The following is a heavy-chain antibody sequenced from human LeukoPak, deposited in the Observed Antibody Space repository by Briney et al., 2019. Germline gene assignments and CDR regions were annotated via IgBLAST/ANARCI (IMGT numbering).Heavy chain of an antibody. V-gene: IGHV4-59*11. Sequence: SETLSLTCTVSGGSISSHYWSWIRQPPGKGLEWIGYIYYSGSTNYNPSLKGRVTISVDTSKNQFSLKLSSVTAADTAVYYCAREGIAASFDYWGQGTLVTVSS. CDR2: IYYSGST. CDR1: GGSISSHY. D-gene: IGHD6-6*01. CDR3: AREGIAASFDY. J-gene: IGHJ4*02.